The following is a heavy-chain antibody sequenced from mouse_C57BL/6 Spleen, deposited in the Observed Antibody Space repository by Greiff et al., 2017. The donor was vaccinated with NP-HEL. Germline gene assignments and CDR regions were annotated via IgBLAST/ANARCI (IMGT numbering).Heavy chain of an antibody. D-gene: IGHD1-1*01. Sequence: QVQLQQPGAELVMPGASVKLSCKASGYTFTSYWMHWVKQRPGQGLEWIGEIDPSDSYTNYNQKFKGKSTLTVDKSSSTAYMQLSSLTSEDSAVYYCAKNYGSSPSYWYFDVGGTGTTVTVSS. V-gene: IGHV1-69*01. CDR1: GYTFTSYW. CDR3: AKNYGSSPSYWYFDV. CDR2: IDPSDSYT. J-gene: IGHJ1*03.